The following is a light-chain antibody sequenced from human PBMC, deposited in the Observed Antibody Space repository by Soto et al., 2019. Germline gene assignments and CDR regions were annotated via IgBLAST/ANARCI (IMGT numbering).Light chain of an antibody. V-gene: IGKV1-5*01. CDR2: DAS. Sequence: DIQMTQSPSTRSASVGDRVTITCRASQSISSWLAWYQQKPGKAPKLLIYDASSLESGVPSRFSGSGSGTEFTLTLSSLQPDDFATYYCQQYNSYSPTFGGGTKVEIK. CDR1: QSISSW. J-gene: IGKJ4*01. CDR3: QQYNSYSPT.